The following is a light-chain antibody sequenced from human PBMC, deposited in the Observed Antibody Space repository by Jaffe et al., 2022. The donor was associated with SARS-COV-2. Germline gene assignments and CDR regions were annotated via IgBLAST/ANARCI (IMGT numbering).Light chain of an antibody. CDR2: GAS. J-gene: IGKJ1*01. CDR1: QTVTRRY. V-gene: IGKV3-20*01. Sequence: EIVLTQSPGTLSLSPGERATLSCRASQTVTRRYLAWFQQKPGQAPSLLIYGASARATGIPDRFSGSGSGTDFTLTISRLEPEDFAVYYCQQYGSSPWTFGQGTKVEIK. CDR3: QQYGSSPWT.